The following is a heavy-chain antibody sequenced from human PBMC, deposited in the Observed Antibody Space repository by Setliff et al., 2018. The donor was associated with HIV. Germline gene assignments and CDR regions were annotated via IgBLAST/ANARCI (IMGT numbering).Heavy chain of an antibody. Sequence: PSETLSLTCTVSGGSVGSGSYYWSWIRQPPGKGLEWIGYICYSGNTNYNPSLKSRVTLSIDTSKNQFSLNLHSVTAADTAVYYCARQGAGYYYDSSEYYTGNGFDFWGQGTLVTVSS. CDR3: ARQGAGYYYDSSEYYTGNGFDF. V-gene: IGHV4-61*01. D-gene: IGHD3-22*01. CDR2: ICYSGNT. CDR1: GGSVGSGSYY. J-gene: IGHJ3*01.